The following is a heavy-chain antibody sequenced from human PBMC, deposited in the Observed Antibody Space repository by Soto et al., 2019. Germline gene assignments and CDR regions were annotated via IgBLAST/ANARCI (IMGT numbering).Heavy chain of an antibody. J-gene: IGHJ4*02. Sequence: KPSETLSLTCTVSGGSISSYYWSWIRQPPGKGLEWIGYIYYSGSTNYNPSLKSRVTISVDTSKNQFSLKLSSVTAADTAVYYCASLWDPYYYDSSGYIKDYWGQGTLVTVSS. V-gene: IGHV4-59*01. CDR2: IYYSGST. D-gene: IGHD3-22*01. CDR1: GGSISSYY. CDR3: ASLWDPYYYDSSGYIKDY.